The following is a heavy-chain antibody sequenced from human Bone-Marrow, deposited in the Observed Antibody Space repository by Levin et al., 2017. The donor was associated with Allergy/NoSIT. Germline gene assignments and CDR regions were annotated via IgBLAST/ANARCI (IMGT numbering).Heavy chain of an antibody. J-gene: IGHJ2*01. D-gene: IGHD4-17*01. Sequence: GESLKISCKGSGYSFPSYWIGWVRQMPGKGLEWMGIIYPDDSDTRYGPSFRGQVTISADKSISTAYLQWSTLKASDTAMYYCARLTTVPVHWYFDLWGRGTLVTVSS. CDR1: GYSFPSYW. CDR3: ARLTTVPVHWYFDL. V-gene: IGHV5-51*01. CDR2: IYPDDSDT.